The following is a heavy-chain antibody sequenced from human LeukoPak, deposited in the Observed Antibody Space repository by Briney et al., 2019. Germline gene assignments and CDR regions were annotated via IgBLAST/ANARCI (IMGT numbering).Heavy chain of an antibody. J-gene: IGHJ4*02. D-gene: IGHD6-19*01. CDR1: GFTFSSHS. Sequence: GGSLRLSCVASGFTFSSHSMNWVRQAPGKGLEWLSCIDSSSSTIDYEDSVKGRFTISRDNAKNSLYLQMDSLRAEDTAVYYCARGPASGAWLIDYWGQGTLVTVSS. V-gene: IGHV3-48*01. CDR2: IDSSSSTI. CDR3: ARGPASGAWLIDY.